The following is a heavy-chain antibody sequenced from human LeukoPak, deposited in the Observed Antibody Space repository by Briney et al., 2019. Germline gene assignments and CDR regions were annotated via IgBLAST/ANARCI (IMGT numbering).Heavy chain of an antibody. CDR3: AKRMGPSIAATDLDY. CDR2: ISSSGSTI. D-gene: IGHD6-13*01. J-gene: IGHJ4*02. CDR1: GFTFSDYY. V-gene: IGHV3-11*04. Sequence: GGSLRLSCAASGFTFSDYYMSWIRQAPGKGLEWVSYISSSGSTIYYADSVKGRFTISRDNAKNSLYLQMNSLRAEDTAVYYCAKRMGPSIAATDLDYWGQGTLVTVSS.